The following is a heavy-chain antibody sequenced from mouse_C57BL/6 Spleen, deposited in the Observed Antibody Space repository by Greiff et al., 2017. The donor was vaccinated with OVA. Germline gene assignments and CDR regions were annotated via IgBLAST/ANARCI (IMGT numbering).Heavy chain of an antibody. CDR1: GYTFTSYW. Sequence: QVQLQQPGAELVRPGTSVKLSCKASGYTFTSYWMHWVKQRPGQGLEWIGVIDPSDSYTNYNQKFKGKATLTVDTTASTAYMQRSSLTSEDSAVYYCARRNGNYDWYFDVWGTGTTVTVSS. D-gene: IGHD2-1*01. CDR3: ARRNGNYDWYFDV. V-gene: IGHV1-59*01. CDR2: IDPSDSYT. J-gene: IGHJ1*03.